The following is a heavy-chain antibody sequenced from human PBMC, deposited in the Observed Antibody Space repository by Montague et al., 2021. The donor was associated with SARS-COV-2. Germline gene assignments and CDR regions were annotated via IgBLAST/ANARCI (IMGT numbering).Heavy chain of an antibody. Sequence: TLSLTCTVSGGSISSGGYYWSCIRQHPGSRLKWIGYIYYSGSTYYTPSLQSRVTISVDTSKNQFSLKLSSVTAADTAVYYCARARITMIVVVNAFDIWGPGTMVTVS. CDR3: ARARITMIVVVNAFDI. J-gene: IGHJ3*02. D-gene: IGHD3-22*01. CDR1: GGSISSGGYY. CDR2: IYYSGST. V-gene: IGHV4-31*03.